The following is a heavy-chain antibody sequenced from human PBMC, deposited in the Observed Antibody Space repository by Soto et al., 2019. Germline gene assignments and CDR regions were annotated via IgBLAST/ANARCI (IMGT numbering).Heavy chain of an antibody. J-gene: IGHJ4*02. CDR2: TNPKSGYT. CDR3: ARTAGDLDY. CDR1: GYTFTNYD. D-gene: IGHD4-17*01. V-gene: IGHV1-8*01. Sequence: QVQLVQSGAEVKKPGASVKVSCKTSGYTFTNYDINWVRQATGQGLEWMGWTNPKSGYTGSAQKFQGRVTMTTDSPRRPASMELHSLTSGDTAVYYCARTAGDLDYWGQGTLITVSS.